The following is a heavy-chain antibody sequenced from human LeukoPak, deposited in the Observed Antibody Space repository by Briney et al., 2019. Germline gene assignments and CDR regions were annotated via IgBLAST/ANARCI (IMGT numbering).Heavy chain of an antibody. CDR3: ARDHLWFGVLYGDGWFDP. V-gene: IGHV4-39*07. Sequence: SETLSLTCTVSSASITSSPYFWGWIRQSPGKGLERIGSIYYSGGTYYNPSLKSRVTISVDTSKNQFSLKVSSVTAADTAVYYCARDHLWFGVLYGDGWFDPWGQGTLVTVAS. J-gene: IGHJ5*02. D-gene: IGHD3-10*01. CDR2: IYYSGGT. CDR1: SASITSSPYF.